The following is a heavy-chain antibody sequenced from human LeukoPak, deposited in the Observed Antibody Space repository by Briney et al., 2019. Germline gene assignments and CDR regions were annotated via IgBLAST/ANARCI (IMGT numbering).Heavy chain of an antibody. Sequence: GGSLRLSCAASGFTFSSYAMHWVRQAPGKGLEWVAVISYDGSNKYYADSVKGRFTISRDNSKNTLYLQMNSLRAEDTAVYYCAKDPFVAAAPREDWFDPWGQGTLVTVSS. CDR2: ISYDGSNK. CDR3: AKDPFVAAAPREDWFDP. D-gene: IGHD6-13*01. J-gene: IGHJ5*02. CDR1: GFTFSSYA. V-gene: IGHV3-30-3*01.